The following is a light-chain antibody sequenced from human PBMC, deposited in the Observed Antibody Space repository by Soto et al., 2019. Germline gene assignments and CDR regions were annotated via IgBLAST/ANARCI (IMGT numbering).Light chain of an antibody. CDR2: DAS. V-gene: IGKV1-5*01. CDR3: QQYDDYPLT. J-gene: IGKJ4*01. CDR1: QSIKNW. Sequence: DIQMTQSPSTVSSSLGDRFTITCRASQSIKNWLAWYQQKPGTAPKFLIYDASTLESGVPSRFSGSGSGTEFTLTISSLQADDFATYFCQQYDDYPLTFGGGTKVDIK.